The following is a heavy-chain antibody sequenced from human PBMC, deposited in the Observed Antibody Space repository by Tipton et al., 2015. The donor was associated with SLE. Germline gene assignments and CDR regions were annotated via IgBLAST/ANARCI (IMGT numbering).Heavy chain of an antibody. CDR3: ARGSGLRPLGDY. J-gene: IGHJ4*02. CDR1: GGSISSHY. D-gene: IGHD4-17*01. V-gene: IGHV4-4*07. Sequence: TLSLTCTVSGGSISSHYWSWIRQPAGKGLEWIGRIYTSGSTNYNPSLKSRVTISVDTSKNQFSLKLSSVTAADTAVYYCARGSGLRPLGDYWGQGTLVTVSS. CDR2: IYTSGST.